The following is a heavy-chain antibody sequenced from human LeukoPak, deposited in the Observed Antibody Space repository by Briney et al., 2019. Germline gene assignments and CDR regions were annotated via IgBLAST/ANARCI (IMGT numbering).Heavy chain of an antibody. Sequence: GGSLRLSCAASGFTFSSYAMHWVRQAPGKGLEWVAVISYDGSNKYYADSVKGRFTISRDNSKNTLYLQMNSLRAEDTAAYYCARDPFIVATILRSHYYYGMDVWGKGTTVTVSS. CDR2: ISYDGSNK. V-gene: IGHV3-30*04. J-gene: IGHJ6*04. D-gene: IGHD5-12*01. CDR3: ARDPFIVATILRSHYYYGMDV. CDR1: GFTFSSYA.